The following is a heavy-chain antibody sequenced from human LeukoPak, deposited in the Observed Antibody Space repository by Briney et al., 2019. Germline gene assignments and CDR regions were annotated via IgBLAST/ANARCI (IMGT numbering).Heavy chain of an antibody. CDR3: AKRNGRVAGTGLFDY. V-gene: IGHV3-23*01. CDR2: ISGSGGST. D-gene: IGHD6-19*01. J-gene: IGHJ4*02. CDR1: GFTFSSYA. Sequence: GGSLRLSCAASGFTFSSYAMSWVRQAPGKGLEWVSAISGSGGSTYYADSVKGRFTISRDNSKNTLYLQMNSLRAEDTAAYYCAKRNGRVAGTGLFDYWGQGTLVTVSS.